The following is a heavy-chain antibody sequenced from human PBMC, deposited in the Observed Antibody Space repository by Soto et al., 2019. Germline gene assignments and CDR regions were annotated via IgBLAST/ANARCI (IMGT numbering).Heavy chain of an antibody. V-gene: IGHV1-69*13. CDR1: GGTFSSYA. J-gene: IGHJ4*02. D-gene: IGHD2-21*01. CDR2: IIPIFGTA. CDR3: ARDRPPVMATAITNFDY. Sequence: SVKVSCKASGGTFSSYAISWVRQAPGQGLEWMGGIIPIFGTANYAQKFQGRVTITADESTSTAYMELSSLRSEDTAVYYCARDRPPVMATAITNFDYWGQGTLVTVSS.